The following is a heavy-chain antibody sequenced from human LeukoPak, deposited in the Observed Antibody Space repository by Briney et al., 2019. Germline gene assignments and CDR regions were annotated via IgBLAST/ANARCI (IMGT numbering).Heavy chain of an antibody. J-gene: IGHJ5*02. D-gene: IGHD6-13*01. Sequence: SETLSLTCTVSGGSISSYYWSWIRQPPGKGLDWIGYIYTSGSTNYNPSHKSRVTISVGTSKDQFSLKLSFVTAADTAVYYCARQGSGRSSFPRNWFDPWGQGTLVTVSS. CDR3: ARQGSGRSSFPRNWFDP. V-gene: IGHV4-4*09. CDR1: GGSISSYY. CDR2: IYTSGST.